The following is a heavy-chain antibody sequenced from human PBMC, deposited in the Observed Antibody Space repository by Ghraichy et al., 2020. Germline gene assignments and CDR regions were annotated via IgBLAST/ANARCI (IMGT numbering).Heavy chain of an antibody. J-gene: IGHJ5*02. CDR1: GGSISSYY. Sequence: SETLSLTCTVSGGSISSYYWSWIRQPPGKGLEWIGYIYYSGSTNYNPSLKSRVTISVDTSKNQFSLKLSSVTAADTAVYYCARVGGDLWFDPWGQGTLVTVSS. D-gene: IGHD3-3*01. V-gene: IGHV4-59*01. CDR3: ARVGGDLWFDP. CDR2: IYYSGST.